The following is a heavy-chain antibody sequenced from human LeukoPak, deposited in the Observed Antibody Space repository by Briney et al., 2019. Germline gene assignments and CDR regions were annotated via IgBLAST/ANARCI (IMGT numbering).Heavy chain of an antibody. CDR2: ISSTGSTI. V-gene: IGHV3-11*04. CDR1: GFTFSDYY. J-gene: IGHJ6*04. Sequence: GGSLRLSCAASGFTFSDYYMTWIRQAPGKGPEWVSYISSTGSTIYYADSVKGRFTISRDNAKNSLYLQMNSLRAEDTAVYYCAELGITMIGGVWGKGTTVTISS. CDR3: AELGITMIGGV. D-gene: IGHD3-10*02.